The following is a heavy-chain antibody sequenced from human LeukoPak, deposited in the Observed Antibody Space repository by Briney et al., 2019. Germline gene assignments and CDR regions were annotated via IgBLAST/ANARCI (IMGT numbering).Heavy chain of an antibody. J-gene: IGHJ4*02. CDR2: IYYSGST. V-gene: IGHV4-59*01. Sequence: PSETLSLTCTVYGGSISSYYWSWIRQPPGKGLEWIGYIYYSGSTNYNPSLKSRVTISVDTSKNQFSLKLSSVTAADTAVYYCARSFMVRGVITYLFDYWGQGTLVTVSS. CDR1: GGSISSYY. D-gene: IGHD3-10*01. CDR3: ARSFMVRGVITYLFDY.